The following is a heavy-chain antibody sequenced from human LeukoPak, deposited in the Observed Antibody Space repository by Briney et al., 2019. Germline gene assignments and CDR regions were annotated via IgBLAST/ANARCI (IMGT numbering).Heavy chain of an antibody. CDR2: ITASAIGT. J-gene: IGHJ5*02. D-gene: IGHD2-15*01. Sequence: GGSLRLSCAASGFTFTTFAMSWVRQAPGKGLEWVSAITASAIGTYYADSVKGRFTVSRDNSQTTLYLQMNSLRAEDTAVYYCARAAGYCGGGSCYPNWFDPWGQGTLVTVSS. V-gene: IGHV3-23*01. CDR3: ARAAGYCGGGSCYPNWFDP. CDR1: GFTFTTFA.